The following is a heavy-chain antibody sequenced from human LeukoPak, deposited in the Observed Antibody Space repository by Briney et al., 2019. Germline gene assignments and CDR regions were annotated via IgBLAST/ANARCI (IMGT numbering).Heavy chain of an antibody. V-gene: IGHV3-53*01. CDR1: GVTVSNNY. J-gene: IGHJ4*02. CDR3: AKGHYYGSGSLDY. D-gene: IGHD3-10*01. CDR2: LHSTGTT. Sequence: PGGGLRLGCGASGVTVSNNYMGWVRQAPGKGLEWVSVLHSTGTTYYAESVKGRFIVSRDNSKNTLYVQMNSLRAEDTAVYYCAKGHYYGSGSLDYWGQGTLVTVSS.